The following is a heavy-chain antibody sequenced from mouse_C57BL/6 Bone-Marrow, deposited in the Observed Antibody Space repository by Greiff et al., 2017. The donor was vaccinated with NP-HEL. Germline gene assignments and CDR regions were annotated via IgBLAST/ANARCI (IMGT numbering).Heavy chain of an antibody. J-gene: IGHJ3*01. CDR3: ARGGGFRQFAY. Sequence: VQLQQSGAELVKPGASVKLSCTASGFNIKDYYMHWVKQRTEQGLEWIGRIDPEDGETKYVPKFQGKATITADTSSNTAYLQLSSLTSEDTAVYYCARGGGFRQFAYWGQGTLVTVSA. V-gene: IGHV14-2*01. CDR1: GFNIKDYY. CDR2: IDPEDGET.